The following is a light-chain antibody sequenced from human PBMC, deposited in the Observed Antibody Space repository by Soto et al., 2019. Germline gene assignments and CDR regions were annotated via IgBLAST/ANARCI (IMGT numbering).Light chain of an antibody. Sequence: EIVLTQSPATLSLSPGERATLSCRASQSVSSYLAWYQQKPGQAPRLLIYDASNRATGIPARFSGSGSGTDFTLTISSLEPEDFAVYYCQQRSSWPLTVGGGTKVEIK. CDR2: DAS. CDR3: QQRSSWPLT. CDR1: QSVSSY. V-gene: IGKV3-11*01. J-gene: IGKJ4*01.